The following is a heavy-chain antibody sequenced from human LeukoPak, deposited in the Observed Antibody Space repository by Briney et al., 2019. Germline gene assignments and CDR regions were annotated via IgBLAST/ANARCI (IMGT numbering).Heavy chain of an antibody. CDR2: INPNSGGT. CDR1: GYTLTDQY. CDR3: ARASGWYSPKDY. Sequence: ASVKVSCKTSGYTLTDQYMHWVRQAPGQGLEWMGWINPNSGGTNYAQKFQGRVTMTRDTSISTAYMELSRLTSDDTAVYYCARASGWYSPKDYWGQGTLVTVSS. D-gene: IGHD6-19*01. V-gene: IGHV1-2*02. J-gene: IGHJ4*02.